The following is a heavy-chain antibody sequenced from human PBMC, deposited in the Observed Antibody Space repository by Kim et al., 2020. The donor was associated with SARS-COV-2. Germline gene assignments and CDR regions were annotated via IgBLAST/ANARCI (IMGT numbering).Heavy chain of an antibody. CDR2: SEE. J-gene: IGHJ4*02. CDR3: AALDSAQAPGGI. V-gene: IGHV3-7*01. D-gene: IGHD3-10*01. Sequence: SEEHYVDSVKGRFTMSRDTARNSLSLQMNSLRTEDTAIYYCAALDSAQAPGGIWGQGTQVTVSS.